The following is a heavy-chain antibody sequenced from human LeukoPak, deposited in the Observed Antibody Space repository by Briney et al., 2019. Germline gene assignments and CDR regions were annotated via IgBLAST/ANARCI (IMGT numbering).Heavy chain of an antibody. CDR1: GVSISSSSYF. CDR3: ARQGGSGSYNDNWFDP. J-gene: IGHJ5*02. CDR2: VSYSGIT. Sequence: SSETLSLTCAVSGVSISSSSYFWGWLRQPPVKGLEWIGSVSYSGITSYNPSLKSRVTISIDTSKNQISLEMTSVTAADTSVYYCARQGGSGSYNDNWFDPWGQGTLVTVSS. D-gene: IGHD3-10*01. V-gene: IGHV4-39*01.